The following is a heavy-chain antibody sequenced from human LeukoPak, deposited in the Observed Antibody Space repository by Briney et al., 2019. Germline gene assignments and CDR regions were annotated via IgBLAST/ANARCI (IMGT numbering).Heavy chain of an antibody. V-gene: IGHV3-20*04. D-gene: IGHD3-10*01. Sequence: GGSLRLSCAASGLPFDDYGMSWVRLAPGKGLEWVSGVSWNGAYTEYADSVRGRFTISRDNAKKSLYLQMNSLRVDDTALYYCARRKGPYGSGTYYDSWGQGTLVSVSS. CDR3: ARRKGPYGSGTYYDS. CDR1: GLPFDDYG. J-gene: IGHJ4*02. CDR2: VSWNGAYT.